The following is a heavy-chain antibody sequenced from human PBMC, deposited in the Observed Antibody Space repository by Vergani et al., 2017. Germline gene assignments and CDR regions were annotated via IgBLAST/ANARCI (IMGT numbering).Heavy chain of an antibody. Sequence: QVQLQESGPGLVKPSQTLSLTCTVSGGSISSGGYYWSWIRQHPGKGLEWIGYIYYSGSTYYNPSLKSRVTISVDTSKNQFSLKLSSVTAADTAVYYCARVRYSLHYYYGMDVWGQGTTVTVSS. CDR2: IYYSGST. D-gene: IGHD5-18*01. V-gene: IGHV4-31*03. J-gene: IGHJ6*02. CDR1: GGSISSGGYY. CDR3: ARVRYSLHYYYGMDV.